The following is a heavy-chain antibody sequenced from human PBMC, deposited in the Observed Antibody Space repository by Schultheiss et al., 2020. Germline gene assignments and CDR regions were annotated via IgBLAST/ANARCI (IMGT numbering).Heavy chain of an antibody. CDR2: IYYSGST. CDR1: GGSISSSSYY. V-gene: IGHV4-39*07. CDR3: ARADYSGYDYYYYGMDV. Sequence: SETLSLTCTVSGGSISSSSYYWGWIRQPPGKGLEWIGSIYYSGSTYYNPSLKSRVTISVDTSKNQFSLKLSSVTAADTAVYYCARADYSGYDYYYYGMDVWGQGTTVTGSS. J-gene: IGHJ6*02. D-gene: IGHD5-12*01.